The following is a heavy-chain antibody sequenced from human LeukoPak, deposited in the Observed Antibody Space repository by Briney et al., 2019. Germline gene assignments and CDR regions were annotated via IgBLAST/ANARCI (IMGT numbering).Heavy chain of an antibody. CDR2: ISSYNGNT. CDR3: AREASTSSPHCFDR. V-gene: IGHV1-18*01. D-gene: IGHD6-13*01. CDR1: GYTFTTYG. Sequence: ASLKLSCKASGYTFTTYGSSWMRQAPGQGLEWMGCISSYNGNTKYAHNHWLIVTITTDTYTRTSLKLRRVPRSDDTVYYCSAREASTSSPHCFDRWGQGSIVTVCS. J-gene: IGHJ5*02.